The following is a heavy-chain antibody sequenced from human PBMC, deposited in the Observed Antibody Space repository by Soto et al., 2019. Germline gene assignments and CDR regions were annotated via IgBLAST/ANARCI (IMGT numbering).Heavy chain of an antibody. CDR3: VRLPDYYGSGSYYSYYGMDV. V-gene: IGHV5-10-1*01. J-gene: IGHJ6*02. CDR1: GYSFTSYW. CDR2: IDPSDSYT. D-gene: IGHD3-10*01. Sequence: GESLKISCKGSGYSFTSYWISWVRQMPGKGLEWMGRIDPSDSYTNYSPSFQGHVTISADKSISTAYLQWSSLKASDTAMYYCVRLPDYYGSGSYYSYYGMDVWGQGTTVTVSS.